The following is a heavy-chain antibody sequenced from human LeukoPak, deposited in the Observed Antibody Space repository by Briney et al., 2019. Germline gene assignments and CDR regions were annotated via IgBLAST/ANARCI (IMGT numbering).Heavy chain of an antibody. CDR1: GGSISSYY. D-gene: IGHD6-13*01. V-gene: IGHV4-59*05. CDR3: VSSSWAFDF. CDR2: IYHSGRT. J-gene: IGHJ4*02. Sequence: SETLSLTCTVSGGSISSYYWRWIRQPPGKGLEWIGSIYHSGRTYYNPSLKSRVSISVDTSKNQFSLRVTSVTAADTAVYYCVSSSWAFDFWGQGTLVSVFS.